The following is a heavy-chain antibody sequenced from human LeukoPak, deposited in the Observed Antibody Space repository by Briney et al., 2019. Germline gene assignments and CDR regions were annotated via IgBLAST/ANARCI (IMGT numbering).Heavy chain of an antibody. CDR1: GGSISSCF. Sequence: SSETLSLTCTVSGGSISSCFWSWIRQPPGKGLEWIGYIYYSGSTNYNPSLKSRVTISVDTSKNQFSLKLTSVTAADTAVYYCATERPSARGVIHDAFDIWGQGTMVTVSS. V-gene: IGHV4-59*01. CDR3: ATERPSARGVIHDAFDI. D-gene: IGHD3-10*01. CDR2: IYYSGST. J-gene: IGHJ3*02.